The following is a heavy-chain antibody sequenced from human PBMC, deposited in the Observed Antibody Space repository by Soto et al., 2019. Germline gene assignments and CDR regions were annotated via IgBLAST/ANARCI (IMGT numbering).Heavy chain of an antibody. V-gene: IGHV3-30*03. CDR1: TLTLSIYG. Sequence: GSLRLSSAGSTLTLSIYGMALVREAPGNGLEWVAVISYDGSNKYYADSVKGRFTISRDNSKNTLYLQMNSLRAEDTAVYYCAGARLLLGDYYYYGMDVWGQGTTVTVSS. J-gene: IGHJ6*02. CDR2: ISYDGSNK. CDR3: AGARLLLGDYYYYGMDV. D-gene: IGHD2-15*01.